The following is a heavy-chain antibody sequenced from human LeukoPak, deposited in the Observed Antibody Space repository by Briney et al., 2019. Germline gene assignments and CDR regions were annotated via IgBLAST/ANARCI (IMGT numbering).Heavy chain of an antibody. CDR2: IYNGGST. CDR3: ERSEHSNFVNWFDS. J-gene: IGHJ5*01. Sequence: SETLSLTCTVSGGSISSSPYYWGWIRQPPGKGLEWIASIYNGGSTYFSPSLKSRVSISVDTAKNQFSLSLTSVTASDTAVYYCERSEHSNFVNWFDSWGQGILVTVSS. CDR1: GGSISSSPYY. D-gene: IGHD4-11*01. V-gene: IGHV4-39*01.